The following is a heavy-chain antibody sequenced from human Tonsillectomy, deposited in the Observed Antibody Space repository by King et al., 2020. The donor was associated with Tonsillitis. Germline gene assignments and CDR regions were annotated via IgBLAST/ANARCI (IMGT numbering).Heavy chain of an antibody. J-gene: IGHJ3*02. Sequence: ITLKESGPTLVKPTQTLTLTCTFSGFSLSTNGVGVAWIRQPPGKAPEWLALIYWDDDKRYSPSLKSRLTITKDTSKNQVVLTITNMDPVDTATYYCAHSNRLKYQLLYGGAEAFDIWGQGTMVTVSS. V-gene: IGHV2-5*02. CDR3: AHSNRLKYQLLYGGAEAFDI. CDR1: GFSLSTNGVG. D-gene: IGHD2-2*01. CDR2: IYWDDDK.